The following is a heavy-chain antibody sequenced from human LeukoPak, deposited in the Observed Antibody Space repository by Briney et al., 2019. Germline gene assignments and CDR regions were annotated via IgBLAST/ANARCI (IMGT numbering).Heavy chain of an antibody. J-gene: IGHJ5*02. CDR3: TKDLPFMAGGVIVH. Sequence: PGGSLRLSCGVSGLTFSDAWLTWVRQGPGKGLEWVGLIRSKVDGGTADYATTVKGRFTISRDDSKNMLYLQMNGLKTEDTAIYYCTKDLPFMAGGVIVHWGQGALVTVSS. CDR1: GLTFSDAW. V-gene: IGHV3-15*01. CDR2: IRSKVDGGTA. D-gene: IGHD3-10*01.